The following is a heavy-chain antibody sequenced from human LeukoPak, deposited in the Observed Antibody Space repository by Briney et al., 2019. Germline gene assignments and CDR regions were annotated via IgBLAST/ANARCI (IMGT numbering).Heavy chain of an antibody. Sequence: PSETLSLTCAVYGGSFSGFYWSWIRHVPGKGLEWIGEINYTGSTSYNPSLKSRVTMSVDTSKNQFSLKLSSVTAADTAVYYCARGPVLLWFGELPWFDPWGQGTLVTVSS. CDR1: GGSFSGFY. CDR2: INYTGST. CDR3: ARGPVLLWFGELPWFDP. D-gene: IGHD3-10*01. J-gene: IGHJ5*02. V-gene: IGHV4-34*01.